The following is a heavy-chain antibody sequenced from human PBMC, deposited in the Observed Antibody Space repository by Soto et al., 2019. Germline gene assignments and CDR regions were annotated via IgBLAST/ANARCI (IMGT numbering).Heavy chain of an antibody. CDR3: ARVKYYYGSGSFSRHFLFAP. J-gene: IGHJ5*02. Sequence: PSETLSLTCTVSGGSISSGGYYWSWIRQHPGKGLEWIGYIYYSGSTYYNPSLKSRVTISVDTSKNQFSLKLSSVTAADTAVYYCARVKYYYGSGSFSRHFLFAPWGQGTLVTVSS. V-gene: IGHV4-31*03. CDR1: GGSISSGGYY. D-gene: IGHD3-10*01. CDR2: IYYSGST.